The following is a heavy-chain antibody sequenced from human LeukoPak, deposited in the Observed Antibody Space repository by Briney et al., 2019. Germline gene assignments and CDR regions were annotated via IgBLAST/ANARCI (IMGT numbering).Heavy chain of an antibody. CDR1: GFTFSSYG. CDR3: AKAPFSGWNFYYMDV. J-gene: IGHJ6*03. CDR2: IRYDGSNK. D-gene: IGHD1-7*01. Sequence: GGSLRLSCAASGFTFSSYGMHWVRQAPGKGLEWVAFIRYDGSNKYYADSVKGRFTISRDNSKNTLYLQMNSLRAEDTAVYYCAKAPFSGWNFYYMDVWGKGTTVTISS. V-gene: IGHV3-30*02.